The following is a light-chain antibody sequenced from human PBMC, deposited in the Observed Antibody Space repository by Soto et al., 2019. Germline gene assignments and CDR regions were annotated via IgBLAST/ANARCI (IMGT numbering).Light chain of an antibody. CDR1: QGISSY. J-gene: IGKJ2*01. CDR3: QHLNTYPRT. Sequence: DIQLTQSPSFLSASVGDRVTITCRASQGISSYLAWYQQPPGKASKLLIYGASTLQRGVSSRFSGSGSGTEFTLTISSLQPEDFATYYCQHLNTYPRTFGQGTKLEVK. CDR2: GAS. V-gene: IGKV1-9*01.